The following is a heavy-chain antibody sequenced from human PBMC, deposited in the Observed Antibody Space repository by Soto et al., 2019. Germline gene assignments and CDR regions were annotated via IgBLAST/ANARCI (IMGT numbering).Heavy chain of an antibody. J-gene: IGHJ4*02. CDR3: ARGGVSTRTFDY. D-gene: IGHD3-3*01. V-gene: IGHV5-51*01. Sequence: GESLKISCKGSGYNFDGYWIAWVRQMPGKGLELMGIIYPSDSDTSYRPSFQGQVTISADKSISSAYLQWSSLRASDHAMYYCARGGVSTRTFDYWGQGTPVTVSS. CDR2: IYPSDSDT. CDR1: GYNFDGYW.